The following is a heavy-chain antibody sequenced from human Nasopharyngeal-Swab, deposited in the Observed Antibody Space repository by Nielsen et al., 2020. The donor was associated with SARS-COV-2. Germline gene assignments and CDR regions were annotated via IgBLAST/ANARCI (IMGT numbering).Heavy chain of an antibody. J-gene: IGHJ6*03. Sequence: ASVKVSCKASGYTFTSYAMHWVRQAPGQRLEWMGWINAGNGNTKYSQKFQGRVTITRDTSASTAYMELSSLRSEDTAVYYCARGYPTGYSSSWRPYYYYYMDVWSKGTTVTVSS. V-gene: IGHV1-3*01. CDR1: GYTFTSYA. CDR2: INAGNGNT. CDR3: ARGYPTGYSSSWRPYYYYYMDV. D-gene: IGHD6-13*01.